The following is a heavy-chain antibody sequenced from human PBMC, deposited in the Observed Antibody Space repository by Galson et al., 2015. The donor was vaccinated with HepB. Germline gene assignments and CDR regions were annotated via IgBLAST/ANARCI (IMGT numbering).Heavy chain of an antibody. V-gene: IGHV5-51*01. D-gene: IGHD3-16*02. CDR2: IYPGDSDT. Sequence: QSGAEVKKPGDYLKISCQASGFSFSNYWIAWVRQVPDKGLEWMGIIYPGDSDTRYSPSFQGQVTISADKSINTVYLQWTSLKASDTAIYYCARHPFPYVWGSYRYENWFDPWGQGTLVTVSS. J-gene: IGHJ5*02. CDR3: ARHPFPYVWGSYRYENWFDP. CDR1: GFSFSNYW.